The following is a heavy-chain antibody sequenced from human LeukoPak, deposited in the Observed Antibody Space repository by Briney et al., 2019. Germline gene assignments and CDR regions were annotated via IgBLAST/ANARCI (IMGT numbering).Heavy chain of an antibody. Sequence: SETLSLTCAVYGGSFSGYSWSWIRQPPGKGLEWIGEINHSGSTNYNPSLKSRVTISVDTSKNQFSLKLSSVTAADTAVYYCARGPYAKGLGYWGQGTLVTVSS. D-gene: IGHD2-8*01. V-gene: IGHV4-34*01. CDR1: GGSFSGYS. CDR2: INHSGST. CDR3: ARGPYAKGLGY. J-gene: IGHJ4*02.